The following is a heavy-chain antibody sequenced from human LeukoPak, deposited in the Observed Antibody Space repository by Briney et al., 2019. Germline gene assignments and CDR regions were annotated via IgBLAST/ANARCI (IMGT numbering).Heavy chain of an antibody. V-gene: IGHV3-74*01. CDR2: ISPTGSTT. CDR3: ARRDSSGYLDY. J-gene: IGHJ4*02. Sequence: GGSLRLSCTASGFSFSGHWMHWARHLPGKGLVWVSRISPTGSTTSYADSVKGRFTVSRDNSKNTLYLQMNSLRAEDTAVYYCARRDSSGYLDYWGQGTLVTVSS. CDR1: GFSFSGHW. D-gene: IGHD3-22*01.